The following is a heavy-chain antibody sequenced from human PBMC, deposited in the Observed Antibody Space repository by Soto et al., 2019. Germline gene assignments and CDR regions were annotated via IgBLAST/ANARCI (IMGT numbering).Heavy chain of an antibody. CDR3: ATRTSPHSLFDS. V-gene: IGHV4-34*01. J-gene: IGHJ5*01. D-gene: IGHD2-15*01. CDR2: INHSGST. Sequence: PSETLSLTCAVYGGSFSGYYWSWIRQPPGKGLEWIGEINHSGSTNYNPSLKSRVTISVDTSKNQFSLKLSSVTAADTAVYYCATRTSPHSLFDSWGQGTLVTVSS. CDR1: GGSFSGYY.